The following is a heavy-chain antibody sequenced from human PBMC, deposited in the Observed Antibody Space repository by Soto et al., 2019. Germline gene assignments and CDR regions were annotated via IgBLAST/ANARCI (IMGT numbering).Heavy chain of an antibody. CDR3: ARRSENGWDYFDY. CDR2: IYYSGNT. J-gene: IGHJ4*02. D-gene: IGHD2-8*01. Sequence: PSETLSLSCTVSVGSISSSSYYWGWIRQPPGKGLEWIGNIYYSGNTYYNASLKSRVTISVDTSKNQFSLKVSSVTAADTAVYYCARRSENGWDYFDYWGQGTLVSVSS. V-gene: IGHV4-39*01. CDR1: VGSISSSSYY.